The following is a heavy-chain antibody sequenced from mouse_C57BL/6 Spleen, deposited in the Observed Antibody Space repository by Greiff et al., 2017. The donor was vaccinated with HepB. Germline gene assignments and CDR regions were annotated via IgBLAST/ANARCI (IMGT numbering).Heavy chain of an antibody. Sequence: VQLQQSGAELVRPGASVKLSCTASGFNITDDYMHWVKQRPEQGLEWIGWIDPENGDTEYASKFQGKATITADTSSSTAYLQLSSLTSEDPAVYYCTRNDYNGGYAMGYWGQGTTVTGAS. CDR3: TRNDYNGGYAMGY. CDR2: IDPENGDT. J-gene: IGHJ4*01. CDR1: GFNITDDY. D-gene: IGHD2-4*01. V-gene: IGHV14-4*01.